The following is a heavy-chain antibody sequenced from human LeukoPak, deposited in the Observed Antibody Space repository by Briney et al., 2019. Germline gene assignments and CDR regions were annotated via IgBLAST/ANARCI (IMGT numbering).Heavy chain of an antibody. D-gene: IGHD3-22*01. CDR1: GFTLSSNY. J-gene: IGHJ4*02. V-gene: IGHV3-66*01. CDR3: ARGGSSGYYFYFDY. CDR2: IYSGGST. Sequence: GGSLRLSCAASGFTLSSNYMSWVRQAPGKGLEWVSVIYSGGSTYYADSVKGRFTISRDNSKNTLYLQMNSLRAEDTAVYYCARGGSSGYYFYFDYWGQGTLVTVSS.